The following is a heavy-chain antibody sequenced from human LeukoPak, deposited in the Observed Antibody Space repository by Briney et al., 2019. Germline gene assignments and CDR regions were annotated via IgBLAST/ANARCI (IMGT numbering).Heavy chain of an antibody. CDR3: AKDARRTNGWYFFDY. Sequence: GGSLRLSCAPSGFTFSTYGMHWVRHAPGKGLEWVAVISFDGNNEYYSDSVKGRFTISRDNSKNTLFLQMNSLRAEDTAVYYCAKDARRTNGWYFFDYWGQGTLVTVSS. J-gene: IGHJ4*02. CDR2: ISFDGNNE. D-gene: IGHD6-19*01. V-gene: IGHV3-30*18. CDR1: GFTFSTYG.